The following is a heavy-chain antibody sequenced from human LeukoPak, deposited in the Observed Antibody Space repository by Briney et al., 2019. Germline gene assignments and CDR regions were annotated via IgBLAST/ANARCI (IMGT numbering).Heavy chain of an antibody. D-gene: IGHD3-22*01. V-gene: IGHV4-4*07. Sequence: SETLSLTCTVSGGSISNYYWSWIRQPAGKGLEWIGRIYTSGTTHYNPSLKSRVTMSVDTSKNQFSLNLSSVTAADTAMYYCARVTGYVIEDYFDYWGQGTLVTVSS. CDR3: ARVTGYVIEDYFDY. CDR1: GGSISNYY. J-gene: IGHJ4*02. CDR2: IYTSGTT.